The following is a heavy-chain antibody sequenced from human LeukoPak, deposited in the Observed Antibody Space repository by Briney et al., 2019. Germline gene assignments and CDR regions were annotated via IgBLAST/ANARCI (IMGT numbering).Heavy chain of an antibody. CDR1: GGTFSSYA. D-gene: IGHD5-12*01. CDR2: IIPIFGTA. J-gene: IGHJ4*02. Sequence: SVKVSCKASGGTFSSYAISWVRQAPGQGLEWMGGIIPIFGTADYAQKFQGRVTITADESTSTAYMELSSLRSEDTAVYYCARFLPRGYSGYDTNFDYWGQGTLVTVSS. V-gene: IGHV1-69*01. CDR3: ARFLPRGYSGYDTNFDY.